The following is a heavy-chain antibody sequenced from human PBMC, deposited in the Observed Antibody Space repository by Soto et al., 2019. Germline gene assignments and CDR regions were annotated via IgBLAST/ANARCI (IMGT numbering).Heavy chain of an antibody. Sequence: EVQLLESGGGLVQPGGSLRLSCAASGFTFSSYAMSWVRQAPGKGLEWVSAISGRGGRTYYADSVKGRFPTSRDNSKNTLYLQMNSLRAEDTAVYYCAKDVWFGDSCGQGTTVTVSS. J-gene: IGHJ6*02. V-gene: IGHV3-23*01. CDR1: GFTFSSYA. D-gene: IGHD3-10*01. CDR3: AKDVWFGDS. CDR2: ISGRGGRT.